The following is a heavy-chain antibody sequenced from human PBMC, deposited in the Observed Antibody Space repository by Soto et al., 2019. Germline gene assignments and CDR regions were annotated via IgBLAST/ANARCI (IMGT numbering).Heavy chain of an antibody. Sequence: ASVKVSCKASGGTFSSYTISWVRQAPGQGLEWMGRIIPILGIANYAQKFQGRVTITADKSTSTAYMELSSLRSEDTAVYYCARGLLRCSSTSCYDGYYYYYYMDVWGKGTTVTVSS. CDR1: GGTFSSYT. J-gene: IGHJ6*03. CDR3: ARGLLRCSSTSCYDGYYYYYYMDV. CDR2: IIPILGIA. D-gene: IGHD2-2*01. V-gene: IGHV1-69*02.